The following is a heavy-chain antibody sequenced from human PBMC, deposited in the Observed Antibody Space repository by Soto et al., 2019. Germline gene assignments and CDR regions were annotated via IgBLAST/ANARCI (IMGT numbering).Heavy chain of an antibody. CDR3: AGVPDRAPRQNDEYPSYMDV. J-gene: IGHJ6*03. D-gene: IGHD1-1*01. V-gene: IGHV1-8*01. Sequence: ASVKVSCKASGYTFTRYDIKWVRQATGQGLEWMGWMNPNSGNTGYAQKFQGRVTMTRNTSISTAFMELSSLRSEDTAVYYCAGVPDRAPRQNDEYPSYMDV. CDR1: GYTFTRYD. CDR2: MNPNSGNT.